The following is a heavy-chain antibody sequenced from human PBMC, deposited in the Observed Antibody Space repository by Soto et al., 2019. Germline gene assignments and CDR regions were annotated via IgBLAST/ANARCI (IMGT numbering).Heavy chain of an antibody. V-gene: IGHV3-11*01. CDR1: GFTFSAYY. Sequence: QVQLVESGGGLVKPGGSLRLSCAASGFTFSAYYMSWILQAPGKGLAWVSYISSSGSTIYYADSVKGRFTISRHNPKNSPYVQMHSLRGEDAAVYYCARGQGWFYCGIGVWGQGTTVTGSS. CDR3: ARGQGWFYCGIGV. CDR2: ISSSGSTI. D-gene: IGHD3-10*01. J-gene: IGHJ6*02.